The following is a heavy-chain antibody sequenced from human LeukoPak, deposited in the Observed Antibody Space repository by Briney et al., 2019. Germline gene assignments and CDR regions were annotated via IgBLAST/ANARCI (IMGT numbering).Heavy chain of an antibody. V-gene: IGHV3-48*01. CDR2: ISTASSTI. Sequence: GGSLRLSCAASGFTFSSYSMNWVRQAPGKGLEWISYISTASSTIYYADSVKGRFTISRDNAENSLYLQMNSLRAEDTAVYYCAREMNYYYGMDVWGQGTTVTVSS. CDR1: GFTFSSYS. CDR3: AREMNYYYGMDV. J-gene: IGHJ6*02.